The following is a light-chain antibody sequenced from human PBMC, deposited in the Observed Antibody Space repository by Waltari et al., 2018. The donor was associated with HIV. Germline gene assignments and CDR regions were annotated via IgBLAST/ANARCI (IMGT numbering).Light chain of an antibody. CDR2: KND. CDR3: AAWDNSLGAWL. J-gene: IGLJ3*02. V-gene: IGLV1-47*01. Sequence: QSVLTQPPSASGTPGQTVTIPCSGSTPDIGSTYVYWFQQFPGTAPRLLIYKNDQRPSGVPDRFSGSKSGTSASLAISWLRSEDEADYYCAAWDNSLGAWLFGGGAKLTVL. CDR1: TPDIGSTY.